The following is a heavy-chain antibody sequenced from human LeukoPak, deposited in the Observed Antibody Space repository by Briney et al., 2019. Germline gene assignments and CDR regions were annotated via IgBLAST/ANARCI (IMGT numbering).Heavy chain of an antibody. D-gene: IGHD2-2*01. CDR2: MNPNSGNT. CDR3: ARGYCSSTSCRGGWFDP. Sequence: ASVKVSCKASGYTFTSYDINWVRQATGQGLEWMGWMNPNSGNTGYAQKFQGRVTITRNTSISTAYMELSSLRSEHTAVYYCARGYCSSTSCRGGWFDPWGQGTLVTVSS. V-gene: IGHV1-8*03. J-gene: IGHJ5*02. CDR1: GYTFTSYD.